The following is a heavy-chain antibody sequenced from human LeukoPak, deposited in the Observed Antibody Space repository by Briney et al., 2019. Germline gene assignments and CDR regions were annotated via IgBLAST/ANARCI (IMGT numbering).Heavy chain of an antibody. CDR1: GYSFTSYW. CDR2: IYPGDSDT. CDR3: ARHYLGKGAAAGMNWFDP. J-gene: IGHJ5*02. D-gene: IGHD6-13*01. Sequence: GGSLKISCKGSGYSFTSYWIGWVRQMPGKGLEWMGIIYPGDSDTRYSPSFQGQVTISADKSISTAYLQWSSLKASDTAMYYCARHYLGKGAAAGMNWFDPWGQGTLVTVSS. V-gene: IGHV5-51*01.